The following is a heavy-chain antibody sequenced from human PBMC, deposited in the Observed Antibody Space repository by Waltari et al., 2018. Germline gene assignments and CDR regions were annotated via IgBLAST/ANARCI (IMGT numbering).Heavy chain of an antibody. V-gene: IGHV4-34*01. D-gene: IGHD7-27*01. CDR2: INHSGST. CDR1: GGSFSGYY. CDR3: ARGPNTLRY. J-gene: IGHJ4*02. Sequence: QVQLQQWGAGLLKPSETLSLTCAVYGGSFSGYYWSWTRQPPGKGLEGIGEINHSGSTNYNPSLKSRVTISVDTSKNQFSLKLSSVAAADTAVYYCARGPNTLRYWGQGTLVTVSS.